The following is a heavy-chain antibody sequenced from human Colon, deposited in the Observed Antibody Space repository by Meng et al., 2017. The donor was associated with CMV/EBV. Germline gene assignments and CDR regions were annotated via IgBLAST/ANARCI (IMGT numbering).Heavy chain of an antibody. D-gene: IGHD1-20*01. CDR1: GYTFTGYY. V-gene: IGHV1-2*02. CDR3: TRVQRITGIQYPYYFDV. Sequence: ASVKVSCKASGYTFTGYYMHWVRQAPGQGLEWMGWINPKSGGTSYAEKFQGRVTMTSDTSIGAAYMELSRLRSDDTAVYFCTRVQRITGIQYPYYFDVWGQGTTVTVSS. CDR2: INPKSGGT. J-gene: IGHJ6*02.